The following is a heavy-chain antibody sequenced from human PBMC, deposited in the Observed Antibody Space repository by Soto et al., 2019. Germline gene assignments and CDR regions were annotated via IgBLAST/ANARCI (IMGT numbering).Heavy chain of an antibody. D-gene: IGHD2-2*01. V-gene: IGHV1-69*13. CDR1: GDTFSSYA. J-gene: IGHJ6*02. Sequence: SVKVSCKASGDTFSSYAIGRVRQAPGQGLEWMGGIIPIFGTANYAQKFQGRVTITADESTSTAYMELSSLRSEDTAVYYCARVATIVVVPAAMDYYYYGMDVWGQGTTVTVSS. CDR2: IIPIFGTA. CDR3: ARVATIVVVPAAMDYYYYGMDV.